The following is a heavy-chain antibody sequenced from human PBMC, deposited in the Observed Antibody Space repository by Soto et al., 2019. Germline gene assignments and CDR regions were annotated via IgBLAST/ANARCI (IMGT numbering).Heavy chain of an antibody. D-gene: IGHD2-21*02. CDR3: ARRRDSTVWLDP. Sequence: QLQLQESGPGLVKPSETLSLTCTVSGGSISSSGYHWDWIRQPPGTGLEWIGSVYYSGNTFYNPSLKSRVTISVDTSKNQFSLTLTSVTATDTAVYYCARRRDSTVWLDPWGQGTLVTASS. V-gene: IGHV4-39*01. CDR2: VYYSGNT. CDR1: GGSISSSGYH. J-gene: IGHJ5*02.